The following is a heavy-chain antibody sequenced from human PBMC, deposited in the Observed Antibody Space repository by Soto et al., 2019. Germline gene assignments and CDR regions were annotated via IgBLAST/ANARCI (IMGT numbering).Heavy chain of an antibody. CDR3: ARGRKTVVVPAAIRGYYYYGMDV. V-gene: IGHV1-69*01. CDR2: IIPIFGTA. Sequence: QVQLVQSGAEVKKPGSSVKVSCKASGGTFSSYAISWVRQAPGQGLEWMGGIIPIFGTANYAQKFQGRVTITGDESTSTAYVELSSLRSEDTAVYYCARGRKTVVVPAAIRGYYYYGMDVWGQGTTVTVSS. J-gene: IGHJ6*02. D-gene: IGHD2-2*02. CDR1: GGTFSSYA.